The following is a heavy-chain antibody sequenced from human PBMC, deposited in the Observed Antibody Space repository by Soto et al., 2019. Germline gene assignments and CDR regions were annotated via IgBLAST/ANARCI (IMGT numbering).Heavy chain of an antibody. CDR2: IYYSGST. V-gene: IGHV4-30-4*01. J-gene: IGHJ3*02. Sequence: PAETLSLTCSVSGGSISSGDYYWSWIRQPPGKGLEWIGYIYYSGSTYYNPSLKSRVTISVDTSKNQFSLRLSSVTAADTAVYYCARALYYYDSSGYYLDAIDIWGRGTMVTVSS. D-gene: IGHD3-22*01. CDR1: GGSISSGDYY. CDR3: ARALYYYDSSGYYLDAIDI.